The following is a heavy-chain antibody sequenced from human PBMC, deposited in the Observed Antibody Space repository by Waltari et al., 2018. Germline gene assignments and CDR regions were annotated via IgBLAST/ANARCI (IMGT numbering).Heavy chain of an antibody. Sequence: EVQLVESGGGLVQPGGSLRLSCAASGFTFSSYAMSWVRQAPGKGLEWVSAISGSGGSPYYADAVKCRFTISRDNSKNTLYLEMNSLRAEDTAVYYCAKRVSSWYPEAGSPYYFDYWGQGTLVTVSS. D-gene: IGHD6-13*01. CDR3: AKRVSSWYPEAGSPYYFDY. J-gene: IGHJ4*02. V-gene: IGHV3-23*04. CDR1: GFTFSSYA. CDR2: ISGSGGSP.